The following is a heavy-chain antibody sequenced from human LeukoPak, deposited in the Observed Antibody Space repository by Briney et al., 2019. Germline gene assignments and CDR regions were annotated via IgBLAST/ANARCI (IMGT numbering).Heavy chain of an antibody. D-gene: IGHD2-2*01. CDR1: GFTFSRYA. V-gene: IGHV3-30*04. Sequence: PGGSLRLSCAASGFTFSRYAMHWVRQAPGKGLEWVAVISYDGSNKYYADSVKGRFTISRDNSKNTLYLQMNSLRAEDTAVYYCAKDNTGWGAAIYYYYMDVWGKGTTVTVSS. CDR3: AKDNTGWGAAIYYYYMDV. CDR2: ISYDGSNK. J-gene: IGHJ6*03.